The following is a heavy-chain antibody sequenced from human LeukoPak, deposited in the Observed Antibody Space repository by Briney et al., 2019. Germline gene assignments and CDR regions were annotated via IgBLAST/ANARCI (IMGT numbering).Heavy chain of an antibody. CDR2: ISSSSSTI. CDR3: ARVADYYDSSGFYYFDY. CDR1: GFTFSSYS. D-gene: IGHD3-22*01. J-gene: IGHJ4*02. V-gene: IGHV3-48*01. Sequence: PGGSLRLSCVVSGFTFSSYSMNWVRQAPGKGLEWVSYISSSSSTIDYADSVKGRFTMSRDNAKNSLYLQMNSLRAEDTAVYYCARVADYYDSSGFYYFDYWGQGTLVTVSS.